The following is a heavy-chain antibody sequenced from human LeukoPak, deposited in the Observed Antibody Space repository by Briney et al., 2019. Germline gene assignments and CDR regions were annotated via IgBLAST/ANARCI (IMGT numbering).Heavy chain of an antibody. CDR3: ARANYYDSSGYYGGFDY. CDR1: GGTFSSYA. Sequence: ASVRVSCKASGGTFSSYAISWVRQAPGQGLEWMGGIIPIFGTANYAQKFQGRVTMTRDMSTSTVYMELSSLRSEDTAVYYCARANYYDSSGYYGGFDYWGQGTLVTVSS. D-gene: IGHD3-22*01. V-gene: IGHV1-69*05. J-gene: IGHJ4*02. CDR2: IIPIFGTA.